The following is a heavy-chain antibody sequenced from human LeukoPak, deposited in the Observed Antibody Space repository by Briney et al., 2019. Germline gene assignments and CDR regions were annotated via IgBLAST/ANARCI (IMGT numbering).Heavy chain of an antibody. J-gene: IGHJ3*02. Sequence: PSETLSLTCTVSGGSISSYYWSWIRQPPGKRLEWIAYIYYSGSTSYNPSLKSRVTISVDTSKNQFSLKLTSVTAADTAIYYCARQGHDILTGYIDASDIWGQGTMVTVSS. D-gene: IGHD3-9*01. CDR2: IYYSGST. V-gene: IGHV4-59*08. CDR3: ARQGHDILTGYIDASDI. CDR1: GGSISSYY.